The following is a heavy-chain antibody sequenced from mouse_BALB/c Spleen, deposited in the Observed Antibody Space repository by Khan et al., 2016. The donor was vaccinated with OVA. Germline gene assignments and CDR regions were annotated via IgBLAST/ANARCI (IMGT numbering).Heavy chain of an antibody. Sequence: EVQLQESGGGLVKPGGSLKLSCSASGFTFSSYGMPWVRQTPEKRLEWVATISSGGHYTFYPDSVKGRFTIPRDNAKNTLYLQMSSLRSEDTAMYYCRRSLVDYDAIDYWGQGTSVTVSS. CDR1: GFTFSSYG. CDR3: RRSLVDYDAIDY. J-gene: IGHJ4*01. V-gene: IGHV5-9-3*01. CDR2: ISSGGHYT. D-gene: IGHD2-2*01.